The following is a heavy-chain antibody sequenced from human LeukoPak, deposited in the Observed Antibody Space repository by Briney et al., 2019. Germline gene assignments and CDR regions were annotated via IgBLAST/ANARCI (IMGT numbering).Heavy chain of an antibody. J-gene: IGHJ6*03. V-gene: IGHV1-46*01. CDR2: INPSDGAT. D-gene: IGHD3-16*01. Sequence: ASVKVSCKASGYTFTMYYIHWVRQAPGQGLEWMGMINPSDGATTYAQRFQGRVTMTRDMSTTTVYMDLRSLRSEDTAVYFCAIEQKGGLSGGLGGLFAPYYTYYYMDVWGRGTTVTVSS. CDR1: GYTFTMYY. CDR3: AIEQKGGLSGGLGGLFAPYYTYYYMDV.